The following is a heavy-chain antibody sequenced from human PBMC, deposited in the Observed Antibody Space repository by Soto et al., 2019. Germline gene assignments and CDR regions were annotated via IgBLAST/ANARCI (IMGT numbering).Heavy chain of an antibody. CDR2: INPNSGGT. D-gene: IGHD2-15*01. Sequence: ASVKVSCKASGYTSTGYYMHWVRQAPGQGLEWMGWINPNSGGTKYPQKFQGRVTMTRDTSIRTVYMSLTGLKSDDTAVYFCARDLEKGGGSAGFDYWGQGTLVTVSS. V-gene: IGHV1-2*02. CDR3: ARDLEKGGGSAGFDY. CDR1: GYTSTGYY. J-gene: IGHJ4*02.